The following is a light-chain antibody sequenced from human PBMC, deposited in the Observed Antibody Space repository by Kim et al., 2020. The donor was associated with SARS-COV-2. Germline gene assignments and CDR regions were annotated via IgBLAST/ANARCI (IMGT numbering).Light chain of an antibody. V-gene: IGLV3-19*01. J-gene: IGLJ3*02. CDR1: SLRSYY. CDR3: CCRDRNAGRV. Sequence: SSELTQDPAVSVALGQTVKITCQGDSLRSYYASWYQQKPGQAPILVMYGRTNRPSGIPGRFSGSASGDTASLTITGAQAEDEADYYCCCRDRNAGRVFSGGTQLTVL. CDR2: GRT.